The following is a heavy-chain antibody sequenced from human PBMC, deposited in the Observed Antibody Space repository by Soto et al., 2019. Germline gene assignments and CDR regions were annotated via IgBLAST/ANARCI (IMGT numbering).Heavy chain of an antibody. V-gene: IGHV1-3*01. CDR1: GYTFTSYA. CDR3: AGDLRGWPDY. Sequence: QVQLVQSGAEVKKPGASVKVSCKASGYTFTSYAIHWVRQAPGQRLEWMGWINAGNGNTKYSQKFQDRVIITRDTSASTADMELSSRRSEDTAVYYCAGDLRGWPDYWGQGTLVTVSS. D-gene: IGHD6-19*01. CDR2: INAGNGNT. J-gene: IGHJ4*02.